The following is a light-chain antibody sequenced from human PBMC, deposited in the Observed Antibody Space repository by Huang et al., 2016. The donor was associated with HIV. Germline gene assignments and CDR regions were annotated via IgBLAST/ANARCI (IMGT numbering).Light chain of an antibody. Sequence: EIVMTQFPATLSVSPGERAIVFCRASQSISTNLAWYQQKPGQAPRLLIFGESTRAPGIPDRCSGGGSETEFSITISSLQSEDFAVYYCQQHNDWPPWTFGQGTKVEI. CDR1: QSISTN. J-gene: IGKJ1*01. CDR2: GES. CDR3: QQHNDWPPWT. V-gene: IGKV3-15*01.